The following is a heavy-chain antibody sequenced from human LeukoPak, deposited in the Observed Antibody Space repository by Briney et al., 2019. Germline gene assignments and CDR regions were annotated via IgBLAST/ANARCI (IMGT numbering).Heavy chain of an antibody. CDR2: INPNSGGT. Sequence: ASVKVSYKASGYTFTGYYMHWVRQAPGQGLEWMGRINPNSGGTNYAQKFQGRVTMTRDTSISTAYMELSRLRSDDTAVYYCATYYYDSSGYLDAFDIWGQGTMVTVSS. J-gene: IGHJ3*02. CDR3: ATYYYDSSGYLDAFDI. CDR1: GYTFTGYY. D-gene: IGHD3-22*01. V-gene: IGHV1-2*06.